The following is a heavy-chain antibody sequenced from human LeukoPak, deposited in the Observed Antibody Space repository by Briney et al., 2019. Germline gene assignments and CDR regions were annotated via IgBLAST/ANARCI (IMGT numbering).Heavy chain of an antibody. J-gene: IGHJ3*01. CDR2: IYYSGST. D-gene: IGHD1-26*01. CDR1: GGSISSSSYY. V-gene: IGHV4-39*01. Sequence: SETLSLTCTVPGGSISSSSYYWGWIHQPPGKGLEWIGSIYYSGSTYYNPSLKSRVTISVDTSKNQFSLKLSSVTAADTAVYYCARVGGGELPGGPLWGQGTMVTVSS. CDR3: ARVGGGELPGGPL.